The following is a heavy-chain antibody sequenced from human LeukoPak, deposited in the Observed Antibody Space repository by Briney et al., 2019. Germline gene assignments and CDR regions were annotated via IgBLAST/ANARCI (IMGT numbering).Heavy chain of an antibody. Sequence: GGSLRLSCAAPGFTFSDYYMSWIRQAPGKGLEWVSYISSSGSTIYYADSVKGRFTISRDNAKNSLYLQMNSLRAEDTAVYYCARALRITIFGVDYWGQGTLVTVSS. V-gene: IGHV3-11*01. D-gene: IGHD3-3*01. CDR1: GFTFSDYY. J-gene: IGHJ4*02. CDR2: ISSSGSTI. CDR3: ARALRITIFGVDY.